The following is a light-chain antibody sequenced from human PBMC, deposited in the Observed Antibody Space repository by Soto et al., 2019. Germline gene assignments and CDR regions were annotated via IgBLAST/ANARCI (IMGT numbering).Light chain of an antibody. CDR3: AAWDDSLNGVV. CDR2: SNN. V-gene: IGLV1-44*01. Sequence: QSVLTQPPSASGTPGQRVTISCSGSSSNIGSNTVNWYQQLPGTAPKLLIYSNNRRPSGVPARFSGSKSGTSASLAMSGLQSEDEADYFCAAWDDSLNGVVFGGGTKLTVL. J-gene: IGLJ2*01. CDR1: SSNIGSNT.